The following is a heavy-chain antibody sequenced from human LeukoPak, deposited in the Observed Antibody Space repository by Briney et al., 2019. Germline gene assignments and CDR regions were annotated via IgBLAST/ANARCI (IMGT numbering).Heavy chain of an antibody. CDR3: ARGYCSGGSCYFNAFDI. D-gene: IGHD2-15*01. J-gene: IGHJ3*02. CDR2: ISSSSSYI. V-gene: IGHV3-21*01. CDR1: GFTFSSYS. Sequence: PGGSLRLSCAAYGFTFSSYSMNWVRQAPGKGLEWVSSISSSSSYIYYADSVKGRFTISRDNAKNSLYLQMNSLRAEDTAVYYCARGYCSGGSCYFNAFDIWGQGTMVTVSS.